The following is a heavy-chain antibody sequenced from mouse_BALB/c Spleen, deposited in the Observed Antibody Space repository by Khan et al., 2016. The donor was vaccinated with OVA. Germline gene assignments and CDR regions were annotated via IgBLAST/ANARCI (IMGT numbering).Heavy chain of an antibody. CDR2: IDPYNGGT. Sequence: EVQLQQSGPELVKPGASVKVSCKASGYSFTDYNIFWVKQSLGKSLEWIGYIDPYNGGTNYNQKFKGEATLTVDKSSTTAFMHLNSLTSEDSAVYYCALIYYYGSGSDCWGQGTTLTVSS. V-gene: IGHV1S135*01. CDR3: ALIYYYGSGSDC. J-gene: IGHJ2*01. D-gene: IGHD1-1*01. CDR1: GYSFTDYN.